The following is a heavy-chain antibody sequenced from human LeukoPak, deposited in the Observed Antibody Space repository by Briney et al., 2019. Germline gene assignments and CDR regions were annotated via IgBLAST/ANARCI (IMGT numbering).Heavy chain of an antibody. Sequence: PGGSLRLSCAPSGFTFNYYNRNWVRQAPEKGVERGANIKQDGSEKYYVDSVKGRFTISRDNAKNSLYLQMNSLRAENTAVYYCARDYEWEPPYFDYWGQGTLVTVSS. CDR2: IKQDGSEK. J-gene: IGHJ4*02. D-gene: IGHD1-26*01. V-gene: IGHV3-7*01. CDR3: ARDYEWEPPYFDY. CDR1: GFTFNYYN.